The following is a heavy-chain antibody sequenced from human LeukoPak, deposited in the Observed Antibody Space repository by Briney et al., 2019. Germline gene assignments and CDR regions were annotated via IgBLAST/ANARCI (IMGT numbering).Heavy chain of an antibody. J-gene: IGHJ4*02. V-gene: IGHV6-1*01. CDR3: ARSAAGTIDY. Sequence: SQTLSLTCDISGDSVSSNSATWNWIGQSPSRGLEWLGRTYYKSKWYYGYAVSVKSRITINPDTSKNQFSLQLNSVTPEDTAVYYCARSAAGTIDYWGQGSLVTVSS. CDR2: TYYKSKWYY. CDR1: GDSVSSNSAT. D-gene: IGHD6-13*01.